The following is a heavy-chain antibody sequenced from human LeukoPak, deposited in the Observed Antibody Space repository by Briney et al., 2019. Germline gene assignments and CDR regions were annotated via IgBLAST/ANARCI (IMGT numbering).Heavy chain of an antibody. V-gene: IGHV3-53*01. CDR3: ARGVEPLAANTLAY. CDR2: LCDGNT. D-gene: IGHD1-14*01. CDR1: GFTVITND. J-gene: IGHJ4*02. Sequence: GGSLRLSCAASGFTVITNDMTWVRQAPGEGLEWVSVLCDGNTKYTDSVQGRFTISRDNSKNTLYLEMNSLSPDDTAVYYCARGVEPLAANTLAYWGQGTLVTVSS.